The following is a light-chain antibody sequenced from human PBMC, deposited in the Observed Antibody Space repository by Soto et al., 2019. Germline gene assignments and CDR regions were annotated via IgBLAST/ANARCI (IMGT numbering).Light chain of an antibody. CDR1: QGIRND. V-gene: IGKV1-17*01. CDR2: GAS. Sequence: DIQMTQSPSSLSASVGDRVIITCRASQGIRNDLGWYQQKPGEAPKRLIYGASSLQSGVPSRFSGSGSGTEFTLTIDSLQPEDFATYYCLHLKTSPPYTFGQGTKLEIK. CDR3: LHLKTSPPYT. J-gene: IGKJ2*01.